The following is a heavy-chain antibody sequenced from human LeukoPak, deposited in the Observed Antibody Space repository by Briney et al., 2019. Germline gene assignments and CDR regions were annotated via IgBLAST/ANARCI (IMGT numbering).Heavy chain of an antibody. D-gene: IGHD3-3*01. J-gene: IGHJ6*02. CDR1: GFTFSSYA. Sequence: GGSLRLSCAASGFTFSSYAMSWVRQAPGKGLEWVSAISGSGGSTYYADSVKGRFTISRDNSKNTLYLQMNSLRAEDTAVYYCAKELALPNYDSWSGYHTAAYYYGMDVWGQGTTVTVSS. V-gene: IGHV3-23*01. CDR2: ISGSGGST. CDR3: AKELALPNYDSWSGYHTAAYYYGMDV.